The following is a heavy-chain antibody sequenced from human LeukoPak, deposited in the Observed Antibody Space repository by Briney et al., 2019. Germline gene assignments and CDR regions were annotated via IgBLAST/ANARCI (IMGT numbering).Heavy chain of an antibody. CDR2: INHSGST. CDR3: ARGGGSFGYYYGSGSAKKRYYFDY. CDR1: GGSFSGYY. J-gene: IGHJ4*02. D-gene: IGHD3-10*01. Sequence: SETLSLTCAVYGGSFSGYYWSWIRQPPGKGLEWIGEINHSGSTNYNPSPKSRVTISVDTSKNQFSLKLSSVTAADTAVYYCARGGGSFGYYYGSGSAKKRYYFDYWGQGTLVTVSS. V-gene: IGHV4-34*01.